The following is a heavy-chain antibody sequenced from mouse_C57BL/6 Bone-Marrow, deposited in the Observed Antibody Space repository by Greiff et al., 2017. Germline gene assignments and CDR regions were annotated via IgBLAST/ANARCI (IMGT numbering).Heavy chain of an antibody. D-gene: IGHD2-1*01. CDR3: TREGNYEAMDY. CDR2: IDPETGGT. Sequence: VQLQQSGAELVRPGASVTLSCKASGYTFTDYEMHWVKQTPVHGLEWIGAIDPETGGTAYNQKFKGKAILTADKSSSTAYMELRSLTSEDSAVYYCTREGNYEAMDYWGQGTSGTVSS. J-gene: IGHJ4*01. V-gene: IGHV1-15*01. CDR1: GYTFTDYE.